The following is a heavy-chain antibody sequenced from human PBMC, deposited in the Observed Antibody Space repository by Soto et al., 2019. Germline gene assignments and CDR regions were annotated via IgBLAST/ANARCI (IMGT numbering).Heavy chain of an antibody. CDR1: GDSISSSNW. D-gene: IGHD2-15*01. J-gene: IGHJ4*02. Sequence: SETLSLTCAVSGDSISSSNWWSWVRQPPGKGLEWIGEIYHSGSTNYNPSLKSRVTLSVDMSKNQFSLKLSSVTAADRAVYYCARDLGYCSGGSCQDYWGQGTLVTVSS. CDR3: ARDLGYCSGGSCQDY. V-gene: IGHV4-4*02. CDR2: IYHSGST.